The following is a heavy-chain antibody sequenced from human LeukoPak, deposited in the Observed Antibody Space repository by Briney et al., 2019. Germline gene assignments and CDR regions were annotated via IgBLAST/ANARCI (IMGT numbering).Heavy chain of an antibody. CDR3: AGRVTGYSSGYVY. D-gene: IGHD5-18*01. CDR2: ISGSAHKI. V-gene: IGHV3-23*01. J-gene: IGHJ4*02. Sequence: PGGPLRLSCVASGFTFSNYAMSWVRQAPEKGLDRVSVISGSAHKIRYADSVKGRFTISRDNSENTVYLQMNNLRAEDTALYYCAGRVTGYSSGYVYWGQGTLVTVSS. CDR1: GFTFSNYA.